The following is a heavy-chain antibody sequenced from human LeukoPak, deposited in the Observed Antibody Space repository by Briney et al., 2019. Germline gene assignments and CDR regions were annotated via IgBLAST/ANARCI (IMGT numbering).Heavy chain of an antibody. V-gene: IGHV3-74*03. J-gene: IGHJ4*02. Sequence: GGSLRLSCAASGFTFSSYWMHWVRQAPGKGLVWVSRINSDGSSIPYADSVKGRFTISRDNAKNTLYLQMNSLRVEDTAVYYCAREGRVSGYDFDCWGQGTLVTVSS. CDR1: GFTFSSYW. CDR2: INSDGSSI. D-gene: IGHD5-12*01. CDR3: AREGRVSGYDFDC.